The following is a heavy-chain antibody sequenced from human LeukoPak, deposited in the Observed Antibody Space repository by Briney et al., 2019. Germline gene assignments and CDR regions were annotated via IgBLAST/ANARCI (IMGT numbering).Heavy chain of an antibody. V-gene: IGHV3-23*01. CDR3: AKDLAGAGTCDY. CDR2: ISGSGGST. CDR1: GFTFSSYA. Sequence: GGSLRLSCAASGFTFSSYAMSWVRQVPRKGLEWVSGISGSGGSTYYPDSVKGRFTISRDNSKNTLYLQMNTLRAEDTAVYYCAKDLAGAGTCDYWGQGTLVTVSS. D-gene: IGHD6-19*01. J-gene: IGHJ4*02.